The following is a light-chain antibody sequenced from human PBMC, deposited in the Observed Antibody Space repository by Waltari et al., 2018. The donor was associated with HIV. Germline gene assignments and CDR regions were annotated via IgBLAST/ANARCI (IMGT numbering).Light chain of an antibody. J-gene: IGLJ3*02. Sequence: SYVLTQPPSVSVASGPTTSITCRGEDFGSKSVQWYYQKYGQAPLLFVYDDSDRPAGIHARFSGSNSDNTATLNISRVAAGDEADYYCQVWDKTAACVFGGGTKLTVL. V-gene: IGLV3-21*02. CDR2: DDS. CDR1: DFGSKS. CDR3: QVWDKTAACV.